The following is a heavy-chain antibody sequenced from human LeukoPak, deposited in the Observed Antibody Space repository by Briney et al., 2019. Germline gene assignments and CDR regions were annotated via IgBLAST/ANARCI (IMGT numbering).Heavy chain of an antibody. J-gene: IGHJ4*02. CDR2: INHSGST. Sequence: SETLSLTCAVYGGSFSGYYWSWIRQPPGKGPEWIGEINHSGSTNYNPSLKSRVTISVDTSKNQFSLKLSSVTAADTAVYYCARLAEYSSSLDYWGQGTLVTVSS. CDR1: GGSFSGYY. CDR3: ARLAEYSSSLDY. V-gene: IGHV4-34*01. D-gene: IGHD6-6*01.